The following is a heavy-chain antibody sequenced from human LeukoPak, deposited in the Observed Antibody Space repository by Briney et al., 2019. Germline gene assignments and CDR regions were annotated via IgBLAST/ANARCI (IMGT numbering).Heavy chain of an antibody. Sequence: ASVKVSCKASGYTFTSYAMNWVRQAPGQGLEWMGWINPNSGGTNYAQKFQGRVTMTRDTSISTAYMELSRLRSDDAAVYYCARNGVADNWFDPWGQGTLVTVSS. D-gene: IGHD3-3*01. CDR3: ARNGVADNWFDP. CDR1: GYTFTSYA. J-gene: IGHJ5*02. V-gene: IGHV1-2*02. CDR2: INPNSGGT.